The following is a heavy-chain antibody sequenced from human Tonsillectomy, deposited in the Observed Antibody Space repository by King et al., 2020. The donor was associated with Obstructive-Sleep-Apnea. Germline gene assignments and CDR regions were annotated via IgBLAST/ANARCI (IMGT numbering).Heavy chain of an antibody. V-gene: IGHV4-59*01. J-gene: IGHJ3*02. D-gene: IGHD1-20*01. CDR1: GGSISSYY. Sequence: QLQESGPGLVKPSETLSLTCTVSGGSISSYYWSWIRQPPGKGLEWIGYIYYSGSTNYNTSLKSRVTISVDTSKNQFSLKLSSVTAADTAVYYCARVLLAIAYDIWGQGTMVTVSS. CDR2: IYYSGST. CDR3: ARVLLAIAYDI.